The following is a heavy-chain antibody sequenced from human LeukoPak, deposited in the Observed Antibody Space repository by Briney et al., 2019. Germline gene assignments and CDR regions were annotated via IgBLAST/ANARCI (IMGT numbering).Heavy chain of an antibody. CDR1: GFTFSSYA. CDR3: AKEGAYYDSSGYYPGVSDY. J-gene: IGHJ4*02. V-gene: IGHV3-23*01. D-gene: IGHD3-22*01. Sequence: GGSLRLSCAASGFTFSSYAMSWVRQAPGKGLEWVSAISGSGGSTYYADSVKGRFTTSRDNSKNTLYLQMNSLRAEDTAVYYCAKEGAYYDSSGYYPGVSDYWGQGTLVTVSS. CDR2: ISGSGGST.